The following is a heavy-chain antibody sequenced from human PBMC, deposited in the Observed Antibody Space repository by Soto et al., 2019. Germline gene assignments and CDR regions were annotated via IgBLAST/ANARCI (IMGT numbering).Heavy chain of an antibody. Sequence: ASVKVSCKASGYTFTSYAMHWVRQAPGQRLEWMGWINASNGNTNYSQKFQGWVTITRDTSISTAYMELSRLRSDDTAVYYCARDLRYSSGWYYMDVWGKGTTVTVS. D-gene: IGHD6-19*01. J-gene: IGHJ6*03. CDR3: ARDLRYSSGWYYMDV. V-gene: IGHV1-3*01. CDR2: INASNGNT. CDR1: GYTFTSYA.